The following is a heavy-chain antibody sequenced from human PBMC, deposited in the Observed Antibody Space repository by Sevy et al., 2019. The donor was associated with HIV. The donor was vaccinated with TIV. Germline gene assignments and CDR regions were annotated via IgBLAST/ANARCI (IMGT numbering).Heavy chain of an antibody. J-gene: IGHJ3*02. Sequence: SETLSLTCTVSGGSISSSSYYWGWIRQPPGKGLEWIGSIYYSGSTYYNPSLKSRFTISVDTSKNQFSLKLSSVTAADTAVYYCAGQWYDSTGAFDIWGQGTMVTVSS. V-gene: IGHV4-39*01. CDR1: GGSISSSSYY. CDR3: AGQWYDSTGAFDI. D-gene: IGHD3-22*01. CDR2: IYYSGST.